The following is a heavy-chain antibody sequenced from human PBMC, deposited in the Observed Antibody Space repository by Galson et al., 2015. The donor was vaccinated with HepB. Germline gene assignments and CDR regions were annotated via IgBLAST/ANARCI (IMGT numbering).Heavy chain of an antibody. J-gene: IGHJ4*02. CDR3: ATVYSSSWYYYGY. V-gene: IGHV3-30*03. D-gene: IGHD6-13*01. Sequence: SLRLSCAASGFTFSSYGMHWVRQAPGKGLEWVAVISYDGSNKYYADSVKGRFTISRDNSKNTLYLQMNSLRAEDTAVYYCATVYSSSWYYYGYWGQGTLVTVSS. CDR2: ISYDGSNK. CDR1: GFTFSSYG.